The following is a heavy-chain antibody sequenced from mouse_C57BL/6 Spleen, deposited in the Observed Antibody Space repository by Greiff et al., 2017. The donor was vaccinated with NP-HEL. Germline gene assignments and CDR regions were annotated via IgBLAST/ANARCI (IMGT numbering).Heavy chain of an antibody. CDR3: ARWSNYVGIFDY. V-gene: IGHV1-50*01. CDR2: IDPSDSYT. J-gene: IGHJ2*01. Sequence: QVQLKQPGAELVKPGASVKLSCKASGYTFTSYWMQWVKQRPGQGLEWIGEIDPSDSYTNYTQKFKGKATLTVDTSSSTAYMQLSSLTSEDCAVYYCARWSNYVGIFDYWGQGTTLTVSS. D-gene: IGHD2-5*01. CDR1: GYTFTSYW.